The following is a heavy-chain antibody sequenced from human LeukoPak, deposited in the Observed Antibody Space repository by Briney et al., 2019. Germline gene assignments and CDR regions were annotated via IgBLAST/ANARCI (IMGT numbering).Heavy chain of an antibody. CDR1: GGSISSYY. D-gene: IGHD3-10*01. CDR2: IYYSGST. Sequence: SETLSLTCTVSGGSISSYYWSWIRQPPGKGLEWIGYIYYSGSTNYNPSLKSRVTISVDTSKNQFSLKLSSVTAADTAVYYCARTYYYGSGSPPGYFQHWGQGTLVTVSS. CDR3: ARTYYYGSGSPPGYFQH. V-gene: IGHV4-59*08. J-gene: IGHJ1*01.